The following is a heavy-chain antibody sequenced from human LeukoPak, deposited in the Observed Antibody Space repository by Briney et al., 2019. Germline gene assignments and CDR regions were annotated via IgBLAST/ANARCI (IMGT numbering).Heavy chain of an antibody. J-gene: IGHJ4*02. D-gene: IGHD3-10*01. V-gene: IGHV3-23*01. CDR3: AKDGRDYSYYFDY. CDR1: GFTFSSYG. Sequence: GGSLRLSCAASGFTFSSYGMSWVRQAPGKGLEWVSAISGSGGSTYYADSVKGRFTISRDNSKNTLYLQMNSLRAEDTAVYYCAKDGRDYSYYFDYWGQGTLVTVSS. CDR2: ISGSGGST.